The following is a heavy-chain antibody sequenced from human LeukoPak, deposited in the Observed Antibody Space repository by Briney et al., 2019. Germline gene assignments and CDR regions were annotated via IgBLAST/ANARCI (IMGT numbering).Heavy chain of an antibody. CDR2: INSDGDSA. D-gene: IGHD3-16*01. V-gene: IGHV3-23*01. Sequence: PGGSLRLSCVASGFSFSTYAMTWVRPAPGKGVEGVSFINSDGDSAYYAGFVKGRFTISRDNSKNTLYLQMNSLRAEDTALYYCAPRGNAFDIWGQGTMVTVSS. CDR1: GFSFSTYA. CDR3: APRGNAFDI. J-gene: IGHJ3*02.